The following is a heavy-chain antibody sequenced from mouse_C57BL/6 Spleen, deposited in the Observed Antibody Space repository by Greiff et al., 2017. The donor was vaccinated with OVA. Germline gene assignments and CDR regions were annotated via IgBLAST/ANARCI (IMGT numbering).Heavy chain of an antibody. V-gene: IGHV1-54*01. Sequence: QVQLKESGAELVRPGTSVKVSCKASGYAFTNYLIEWVKQRPGQGLEWIGVINPGSGGTNYNEKFKGKATLTADKSSSTAYMQLSSRTSEDSAVYFCARAYGNYEGWYFDVWGTGTTVTVSS. CDR3: ARAYGNYEGWYFDV. J-gene: IGHJ1*03. D-gene: IGHD2-1*01. CDR1: GYAFTNYL. CDR2: INPGSGGT.